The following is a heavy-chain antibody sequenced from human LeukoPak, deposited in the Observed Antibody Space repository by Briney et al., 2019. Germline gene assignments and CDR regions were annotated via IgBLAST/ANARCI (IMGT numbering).Heavy chain of an antibody. CDR3: AKNPLHDYGDY. D-gene: IGHD4-17*01. CDR1: GFTFSNYA. J-gene: IGHJ4*02. Sequence: GGSLRLSCAASGFTFSNYAMSWVRQAPGKGLEWVSAISGSGDNTYYADSVKGRFTVSRDNSKNTLYVQMKSLRAEDTAVYYCAKNPLHDYGDYWGQGTLVTVSS. CDR2: ISGSGDNT. V-gene: IGHV3-23*01.